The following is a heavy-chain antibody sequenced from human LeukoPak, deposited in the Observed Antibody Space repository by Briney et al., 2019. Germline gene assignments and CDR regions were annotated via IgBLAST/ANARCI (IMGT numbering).Heavy chain of an antibody. CDR3: ARDSGGYSYGRGYWYLDL. CDR2: ISSSSSYI. J-gene: IGHJ2*01. Sequence: PGGSLRLSCAASGFTFSSYSMNWVRQAPGKGLEWVSSISSSSSYIYYADSVKGRFTISRDNAKNSLYLQMNSLRAEDTAVYYCARDSGGYSYGRGYWYLDLWGRGTLVTVSS. CDR1: GFTFSSYS. D-gene: IGHD5-18*01. V-gene: IGHV3-21*01.